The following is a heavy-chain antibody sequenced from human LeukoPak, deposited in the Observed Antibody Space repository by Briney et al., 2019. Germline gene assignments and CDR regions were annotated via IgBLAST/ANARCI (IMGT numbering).Heavy chain of an antibody. CDR1: GGSFSGYY. J-gene: IGHJ5*02. Sequence: PSETLSLTCAVYGGSFSGYYWTLIRQTPGKGLDWIGEISHTGLTGSNPSLKSRVTIFVDSSKKQFSLRMTSVTAADTGVYYCARVPDITARPCDTWGPGTLVTVSS. CDR2: ISHTGLT. V-gene: IGHV4-34*01. CDR3: ARVPDITARPCDT. D-gene: IGHD1-1*01.